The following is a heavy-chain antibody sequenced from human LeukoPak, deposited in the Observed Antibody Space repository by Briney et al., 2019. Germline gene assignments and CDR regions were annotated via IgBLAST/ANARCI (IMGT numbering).Heavy chain of an antibody. CDR1: GDSINNYY. D-gene: IGHD1-14*01. J-gene: IGHJ6*03. Sequence: SETLSLTCSVSGDSINNYYWNWIRQPPGKGLEWIGYIYYSGSTNYNPSLQSRVTMSIGTSKNQFSLKLSSVTATDTAVFYCARVTGAYPLYYMDVWGKGTTVTVSS. CDR3: ARVTGAYPLYYMDV. CDR2: IYYSGST. V-gene: IGHV4-59*08.